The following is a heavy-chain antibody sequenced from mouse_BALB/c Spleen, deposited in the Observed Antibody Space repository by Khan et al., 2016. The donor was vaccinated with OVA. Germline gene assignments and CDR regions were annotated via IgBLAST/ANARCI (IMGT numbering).Heavy chain of an antibody. D-gene: IGHD2-3*01. CDR3: ARDGSRYNYAMDY. Sequence: EVQLKESGPGLVKPSQSLSLTCTVTGYSITSDYAWNWIRQFPGNKLEWMGYISYSGSTNSNPALKSRISITRDTSKNQFFLQLNSVTTEDTATYYCARDGSRYNYAMDYWGQGTSVTVSS. CDR2: ISYSGST. V-gene: IGHV3-2*02. J-gene: IGHJ4*01. CDR1: GYSITSDYA.